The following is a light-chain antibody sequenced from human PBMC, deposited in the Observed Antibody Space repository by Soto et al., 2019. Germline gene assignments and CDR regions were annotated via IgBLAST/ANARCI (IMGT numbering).Light chain of an antibody. CDR3: QQYNNWPLT. V-gene: IGKV3D-15*01. Sequence: ERVMTRSPATLSVSPGERATLSCRASQSLSSNLAWYQQKPGQAPRLLIYGASIRATGIPARFSGSGSGTEFTLTISSLQSEDFAVYYCQQYNNWPLTFGGGTKVDIK. J-gene: IGKJ4*01. CDR2: GAS. CDR1: QSLSSN.